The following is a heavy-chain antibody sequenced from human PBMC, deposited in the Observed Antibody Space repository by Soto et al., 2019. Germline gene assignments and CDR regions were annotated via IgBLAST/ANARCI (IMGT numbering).Heavy chain of an antibody. Sequence: WWSWGRQPPGKGLEWMGIIYPGDSDTRYSPSFQGQVTISADKSISTAYLQWSSLKASDTAMYYCARRAFRYCSGGSCYWYFDYWGQGTLVTVSS. CDR2: IYPGDSDT. CDR1: W. V-gene: IGHV5-51*01. CDR3: ARRAFRYCSGGSCYWYFDY. D-gene: IGHD2-15*01. J-gene: IGHJ4*02.